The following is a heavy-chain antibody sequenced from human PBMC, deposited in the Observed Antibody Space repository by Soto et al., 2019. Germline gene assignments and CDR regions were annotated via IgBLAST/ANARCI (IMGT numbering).Heavy chain of an antibody. J-gene: IGHJ3*02. Sequence: SVKVSCKASGCTFSSYAISWVRQAPGQGLEWMGGIIPIFGTANYAQKFQGRVTITADKSTSTAYMELSSLRSEDTAVYYCARGGSYSLLGAFDIWGQGTMVTVSS. CDR1: GCTFSSYA. CDR3: ARGGSYSLLGAFDI. V-gene: IGHV1-69*06. D-gene: IGHD1-26*01. CDR2: IIPIFGTA.